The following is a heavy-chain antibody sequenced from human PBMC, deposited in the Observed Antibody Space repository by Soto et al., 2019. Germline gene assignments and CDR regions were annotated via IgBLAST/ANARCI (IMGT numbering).Heavy chain of an antibody. V-gene: IGHV1-69*06. D-gene: IGHD3-3*01. Sequence: SVKVSCKASGGTLSSFINYPINWVRQAPGQGLAWMGGIVPNVGTVNYAQKFQGRVTVTADKSTGTAYMELSSLRSEDTALYYCARRDTSGFLRYFDKCGQGTLVTVSS. J-gene: IGHJ4*03. CDR1: GGTLSSFINYP. CDR2: IVPNVGTV. CDR3: ARRDTSGFLRYFDK.